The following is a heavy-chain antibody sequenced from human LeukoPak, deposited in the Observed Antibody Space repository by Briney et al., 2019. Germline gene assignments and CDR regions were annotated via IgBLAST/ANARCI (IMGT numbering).Heavy chain of an antibody. CDR2: ISGSGGTT. CDR1: GFTFSTYA. Sequence: PGGSLRLSCAASGFTFSTYAMNWVRQAPGKGLDWVSGISGSGGTTYYADSVKGRFTISRDNSKNTLYLQMNSLRAEDTAVYYCANVRYFAWYYFDYWGQGALVTVSS. D-gene: IGHD3-9*01. J-gene: IGHJ4*02. V-gene: IGHV3-23*01. CDR3: ANVRYFAWYYFDY.